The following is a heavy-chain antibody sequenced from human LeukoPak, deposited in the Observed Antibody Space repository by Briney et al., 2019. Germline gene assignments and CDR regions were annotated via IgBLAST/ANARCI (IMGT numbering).Heavy chain of an antibody. CDR2: IYPGDSDT. J-gene: IGHJ4*02. D-gene: IGHD5-24*01. V-gene: IGHV5-51*01. Sequence: GESLKISCKGSGFSFTSYWIAWVRQMPGKGLEWMRIIYPGDSDTTYSPSFQGQVTISTDKSISTAYLQWSSLKASDTAMYYCARDRELHYWGQGTLVTVSS. CDR1: GFSFTSYW. CDR3: ARDRELHY.